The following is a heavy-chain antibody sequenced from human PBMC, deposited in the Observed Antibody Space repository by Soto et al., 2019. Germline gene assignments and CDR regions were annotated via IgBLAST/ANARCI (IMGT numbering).Heavy chain of an antibody. Sequence: QGHLVESGGGVVQPGRSLRLSCAASGFTFSSYGMHWVRQAPGKGLEWVAVISYDGRNEYYADAVKGRFTISRDNSKNTLYLHTNSLRAEDTAVYYCAKDRGALRWSEEHYYFDYWGQGTLVTVSS. CDR1: GFTFSSYG. V-gene: IGHV3-30*18. CDR2: ISYDGRNE. D-gene: IGHD4-17*01. J-gene: IGHJ4*02. CDR3: AKDRGALRWSEEHYYFDY.